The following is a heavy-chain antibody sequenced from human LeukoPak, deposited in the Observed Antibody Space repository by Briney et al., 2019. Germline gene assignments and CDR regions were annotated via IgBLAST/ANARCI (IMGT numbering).Heavy chain of an antibody. J-gene: IGHJ4*02. CDR3: AKSHVTTATGTGRYFDY. CDR2: ISAGSDVI. V-gene: IGHV3-23*01. Sequence: GGSLRLSCAASGFTFTSCAMSCVRQAPGKGLEWFSAISAGSDVIYYADSVKGRFAISRDNSKNTVYLQMDSLRAEDTAVYYCAKSHVTTATGTGRYFDYWGQGTLVTVSS. CDR1: GFTFTSCA. D-gene: IGHD3-9*01.